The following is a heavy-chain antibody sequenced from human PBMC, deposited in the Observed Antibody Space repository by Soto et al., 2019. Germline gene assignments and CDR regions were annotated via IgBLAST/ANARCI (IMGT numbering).Heavy chain of an antibody. CDR1: GFTFSSYS. D-gene: IGHD2-8*01. V-gene: IGHV3-21*01. Sequence: GSLRLSCAASGFTFSSYSMNWVRQAPGKGLEWVSSISSSSSYVYYADSVRGRFTISRDDAKNSLYLQMNSLRAEDTAVYYCVSGCTNGVCYGAYYYYYGMDVWGQGTTVTVSS. CDR3: VSGCTNGVCYGAYYYYYGMDV. J-gene: IGHJ6*02. CDR2: ISSSSSYV.